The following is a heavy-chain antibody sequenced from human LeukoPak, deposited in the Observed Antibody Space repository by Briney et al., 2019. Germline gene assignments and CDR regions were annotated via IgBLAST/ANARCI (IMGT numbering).Heavy chain of an antibody. V-gene: IGHV3-48*01. Sequence: PGGSLRLSCAASGFTFSSYGMTWVRQAPGKGLEWVSYISSSSSTIYYADSVKGRFTISRDNAKNSLYLQMNSLRAEDTAVYYCARDGMNIVATIYYYYYYMDVWGKGTTVTVSS. J-gene: IGHJ6*03. CDR3: ARDGMNIVATIYYYYYYMDV. CDR1: GFTFSSYG. D-gene: IGHD5-12*01. CDR2: ISSSSSTI.